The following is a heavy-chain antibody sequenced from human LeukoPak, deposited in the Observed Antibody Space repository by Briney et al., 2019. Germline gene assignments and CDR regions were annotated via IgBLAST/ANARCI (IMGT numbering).Heavy chain of an antibody. CDR2: INHSGST. CDR1: GGSFSGYY. V-gene: IGHV4-34*01. D-gene: IGHD3-10*01. CDR3: ARHGTMVRGVILD. J-gene: IGHJ4*02. Sequence: SETLSLTCAVYGGSFSGYYWSWIRQPPGKGLEWIGEINHSGSTNYNPSLKSRVTISVGTSKNQFSLKLSSVTAADTAVYYCARHGTMVRGVILDWGQGTLVTVSS.